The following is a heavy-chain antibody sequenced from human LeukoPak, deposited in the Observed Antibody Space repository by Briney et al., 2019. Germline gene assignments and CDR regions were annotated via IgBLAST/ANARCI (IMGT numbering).Heavy chain of an antibody. CDR2: IYYSGST. CDR1: GGSISSSSYY. Sequence: SETLSLTCTVSGGSISSSSYYWGWIRQPPGKGLEWVGSIYYSGSTYYNPSLKSRVTISVDTSKNQFSLKLSSVTAADTAVYYCARRERYGDYDVDYWGQGTLVTVSS. J-gene: IGHJ4*02. D-gene: IGHD4-17*01. CDR3: ARRERYGDYDVDY. V-gene: IGHV4-39*01.